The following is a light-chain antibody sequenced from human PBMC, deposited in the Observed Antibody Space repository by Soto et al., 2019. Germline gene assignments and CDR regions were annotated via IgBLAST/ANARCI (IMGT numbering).Light chain of an antibody. Sequence: QSALTQPPSASGTPGQSVTISCTGTSSDVGGCRFVSWYQQYPGKAPKLIIYEVSKRPSGVPDRFSGSKSGNTASLTVSGLQAEDWSDYYCSSCAGSNNPYVFGTGTKLTVL. J-gene: IGLJ1*01. CDR2: EVS. V-gene: IGLV2-8*01. CDR3: SSCAGSNNPYV. CDR1: SSDVGGCRF.